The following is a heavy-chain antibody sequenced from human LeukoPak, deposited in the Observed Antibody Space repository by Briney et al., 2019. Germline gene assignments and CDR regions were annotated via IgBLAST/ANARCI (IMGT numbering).Heavy chain of an antibody. D-gene: IGHD3-22*01. V-gene: IGHV4-34*01. Sequence: SETLSLTCAVYGGSFSGYYWSWIRQPPGKGLEWIGEINHSGSTNYNPSLKSRVTISVDTSKNQFSLKLSSVTAADTAVYYCARAYYYDSCGYPTWGQGTLVTVSS. J-gene: IGHJ5*02. CDR1: GGSFSGYY. CDR3: ARAYYYDSCGYPT. CDR2: INHSGST.